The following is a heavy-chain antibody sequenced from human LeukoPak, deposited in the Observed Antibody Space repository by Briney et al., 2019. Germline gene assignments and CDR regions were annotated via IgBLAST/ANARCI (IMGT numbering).Heavy chain of an antibody. CDR2: IGNSGSST. CDR3: AKDMVRGVILHAFDI. J-gene: IGHJ3*02. Sequence: GGSLRLSCAVSGFTFSIYVMSWVRQAPGKGLEWVSAIGNSGSSTYYADSVKGRFTISRDNSKSTLYLQMNSLRAEDTAVYYCAKDMVRGVILHAFDIWGQGTMVTVSS. V-gene: IGHV3-23*01. D-gene: IGHD3-10*01. CDR1: GFTFSIYV.